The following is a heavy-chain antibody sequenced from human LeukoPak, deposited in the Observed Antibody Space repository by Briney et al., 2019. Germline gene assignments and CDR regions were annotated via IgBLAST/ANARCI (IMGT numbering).Heavy chain of an antibody. CDR3: ARWDKWNGSSFDY. Sequence: SETLSLTCTVSGDSISSYYWSWIRQPAGKGLEWIGRINISGSTNYNPSLKSRVTMSVDTSKNQFSLKLTSVTAADTAVYYCARWDKWNGSSFDYWGQGTLVTVSS. D-gene: IGHD1-1*01. CDR2: INISGST. CDR1: GDSISSYY. V-gene: IGHV4-4*07. J-gene: IGHJ4*02.